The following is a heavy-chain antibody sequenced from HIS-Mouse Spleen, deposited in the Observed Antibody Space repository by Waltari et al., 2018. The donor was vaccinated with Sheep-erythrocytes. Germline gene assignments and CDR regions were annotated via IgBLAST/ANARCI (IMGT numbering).Heavy chain of an antibody. CDR2: IKRKTDGGTT. CDR1: GFTFSNAW. D-gene: IGHD6-19*01. J-gene: IGHJ4*02. V-gene: IGHV3-15*01. CDR3: TTGGRGYSSGWLDY. Sequence: EVQLVESGGGLVKPGGSLRLSCAASGFTFSNAWMSWVRQAPGKGLEGVGRIKRKTDGGTTDYAAPVKGRFTISRDDSKNTLDLQMNSLKTEDTAVYYCTTGGRGYSSGWLDYWGQGTLVTVSS.